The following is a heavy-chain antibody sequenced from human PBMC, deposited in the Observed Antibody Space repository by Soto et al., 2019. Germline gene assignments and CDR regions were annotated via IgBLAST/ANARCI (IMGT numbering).Heavy chain of an antibody. CDR2: IIPIVGTG. CDR1: GGTFSNYA. D-gene: IGHD2-2*01. Sequence: QVQLVQSGAEVRKPGSSVTVSCKASGGTFSNYAISWVRQAPGQGLEWMGGIIPIVGTGSYAQKFQGRVTITADEPTTTAYMELSSLRFADTAVYYCARVVILVPTASTHYYYHMDVWGTGTTVTVSS. CDR3: ARVVILVPTASTHYYYHMDV. J-gene: IGHJ6*04. V-gene: IGHV1-69*01.